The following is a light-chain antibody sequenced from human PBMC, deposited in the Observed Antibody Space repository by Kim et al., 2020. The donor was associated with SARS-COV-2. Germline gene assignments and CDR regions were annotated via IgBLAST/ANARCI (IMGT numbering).Light chain of an antibody. V-gene: IGKV1-39*01. CDR3: RQSYSTPLT. J-gene: IGKJ4*01. CDR2: AAS. CDR1: QSISSY. Sequence: DIQMTQSPSSLSASVGDRVTITCRASQSISSYLNWYQQKPGKAPKLLIYAASSLQSGVPSRFSGSGSGTDFTLTISSLQPEDFATYYWRQSYSTPLTFGGGTKLEI.